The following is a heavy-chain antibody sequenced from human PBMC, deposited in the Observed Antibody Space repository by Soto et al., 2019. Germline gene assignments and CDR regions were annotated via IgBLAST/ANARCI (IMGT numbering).Heavy chain of an antibody. D-gene: IGHD2-21*02. J-gene: IGHJ5*02. CDR3: ARAMVVTQNWFDP. V-gene: IGHV4-30-4*01. CDR2: IHYSGST. Sequence: TLSLTCTVSGGSISSGDYYWSWIRQPPGKGLEWIGYIHYSGSTYHNPSLKSRVTISVDTSKNQFSLKLSSVTAADTAVYYCARAMVVTQNWFDPWGQGTLVTVSS. CDR1: GGSISSGDYY.